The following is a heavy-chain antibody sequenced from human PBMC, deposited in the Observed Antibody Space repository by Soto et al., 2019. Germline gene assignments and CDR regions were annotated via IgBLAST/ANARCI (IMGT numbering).Heavy chain of an antibody. CDR3: ARSRIVMIVVVVLYFFDS. D-gene: IGHD3-22*01. V-gene: IGHV3-23*01. J-gene: IGHJ4*02. CDR1: GFTFSSYT. Sequence: EVQLLESGGGLVQPGGSLRLSCTGSGFTFSSYTMTWVRQAPGKGPEWVSSISGNGESTKYADSVKGRFTISRDNSKNTIYLQINSLRDEDAAVYYCARSRIVMIVVVVLYFFDSWGQGALVTVSS. CDR2: ISGNGEST.